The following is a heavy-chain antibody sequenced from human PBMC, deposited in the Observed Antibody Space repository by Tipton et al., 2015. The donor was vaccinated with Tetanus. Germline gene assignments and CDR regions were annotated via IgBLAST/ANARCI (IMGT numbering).Heavy chain of an antibody. CDR1: GYSFTTFW. Sequence: QLVQSGAEVKKPGASVRVSCRSSGYSFTTFWMHWVRQAPGQGLEWMGIISPSGDTTFYAQNFQARVTMTRDTSTSTDYMELSSLRSEDTAVYYCARGRGGAPWYPLDNWGQGTLVPVSS. J-gene: IGHJ4*02. CDR2: ISPSGDTT. CDR3: ARGRGGAPWYPLDN. V-gene: IGHV1-46*01. D-gene: IGHD2-21*01.